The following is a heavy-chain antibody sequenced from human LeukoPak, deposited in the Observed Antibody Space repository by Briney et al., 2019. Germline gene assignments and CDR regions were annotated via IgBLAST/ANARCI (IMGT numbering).Heavy chain of an antibody. CDR2: VSAGGSNT. Sequence: PGGSLRLSCVGSPVTFGTSAMSWVRQAPGKGLEWVSAVSAGGSNTYYAESVEGRFTISRDNSKDTLYLQMDSLRVEDTAHYFCARTNCSGGTCYDYFDDWGQGTLVTVTS. CDR1: PVTFGTSA. D-gene: IGHD2-15*01. J-gene: IGHJ4*02. V-gene: IGHV3-23*01. CDR3: ARTNCSGGTCYDYFDD.